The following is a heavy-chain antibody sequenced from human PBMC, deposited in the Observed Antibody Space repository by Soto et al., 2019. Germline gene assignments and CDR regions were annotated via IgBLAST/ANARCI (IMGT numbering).Heavy chain of an antibody. D-gene: IGHD2-15*01. CDR1: GFNFRGDG. V-gene: IGHV3-23*01. CDR3: ARDASGGGPRWFDP. J-gene: IGHJ5*02. CDR2: ISHSGNT. Sequence: RGALRLSCAASGFNFRGDGMRWVRQARWRWREWVSGISHSGNTYYADSVKGRFTITRDNSKNTLYLQMNSLRTEDTAVYYCARDASGGGPRWFDPWGQGTLVTVSS.